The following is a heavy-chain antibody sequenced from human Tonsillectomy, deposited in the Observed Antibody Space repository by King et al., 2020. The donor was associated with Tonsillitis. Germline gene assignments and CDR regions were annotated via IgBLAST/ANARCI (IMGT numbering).Heavy chain of an antibody. Sequence: DVQLVESGGGLVQPGGSLRLSCAASGFTFSICAMSWVRQAPGKGLEWVSAISGSGAITYYADSVKGRFTISRDNSKNMLYLQMNSLRAEDTAVYYCAKVDRSSSWYRAAFDIWGQGTMVTVSS. J-gene: IGHJ3*02. CDR3: AKVDRSSSWYRAAFDI. V-gene: IGHV3-23*04. CDR1: GFTFSICA. CDR2: ISGSGAIT. D-gene: IGHD6-13*01.